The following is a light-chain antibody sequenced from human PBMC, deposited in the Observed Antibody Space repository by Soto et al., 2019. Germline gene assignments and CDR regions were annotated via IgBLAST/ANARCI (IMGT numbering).Light chain of an antibody. CDR1: SSNIGNNA. CDR3: ATWDDSLHAVV. Sequence: QSVLTQPPSVSEAPRQRVTISCSGSSSNIGNNAVNWYQQLPGKAPKLLIYYDDLLPSGVSDRFSGSKSGTSASLAISGLQSEDEAEYYCATWDDSLHAVVFGGGTKLTVL. J-gene: IGLJ2*01. CDR2: YDD. V-gene: IGLV1-36*01.